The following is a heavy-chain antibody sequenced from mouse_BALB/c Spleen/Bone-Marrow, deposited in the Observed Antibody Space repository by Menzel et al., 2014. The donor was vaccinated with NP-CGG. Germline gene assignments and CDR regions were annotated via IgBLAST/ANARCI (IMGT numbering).Heavy chain of an antibody. D-gene: IGHD2-4*01. CDR3: ARDYDYVSWFAY. CDR1: GFSLTSYG. V-gene: IGHV2-9*02. CDR2: IWADGST. Sequence: VQLQQSGPGLVAPSQRLSIPCTVSGFSLTSYGLHWVRQPPGKGLEWLGVIWADGSTNYNSALMSRLSISKDNSKSQVFLKMNSLQTDDTATYDCARDYDYVSWFAYWGQGTLVTVSA. J-gene: IGHJ3*01.